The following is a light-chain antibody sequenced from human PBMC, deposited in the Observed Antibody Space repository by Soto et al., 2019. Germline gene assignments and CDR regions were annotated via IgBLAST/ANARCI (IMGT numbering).Light chain of an antibody. CDR2: EVN. J-gene: IGLJ3*02. CDR3: SSSTSSTTLV. CDR1: SSDVGGYNF. Sequence: QSALAQPASVSGSLGQSITISCTGTSSDVGGYNFVSWYQQHPGKAPKLMIYEVNNRPSGFSNRFSGSKSGNTASLTISGLPAEDEADYYCSSSTSSTTLVLGGGTKLTVL. V-gene: IGLV2-14*01.